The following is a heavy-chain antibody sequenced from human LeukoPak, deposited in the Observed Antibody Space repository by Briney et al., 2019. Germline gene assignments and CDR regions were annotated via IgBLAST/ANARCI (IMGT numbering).Heavy chain of an antibody. J-gene: IGHJ4*02. D-gene: IGHD3-22*01. CDR1: GYTFASYY. V-gene: IGHV1-18*04. CDR2: ISAYNGNT. CDR3: ARDSSGYYSDY. Sequence: ASVKVSCKASGYTFASYYMHWVRQAPGQGLEWMGWISAYNGNTNYAQKLQGRVTMTTDTSTSTAYMELRSLRSDDTAVYYCARDSSGYYSDYWGQGTLVTVSS.